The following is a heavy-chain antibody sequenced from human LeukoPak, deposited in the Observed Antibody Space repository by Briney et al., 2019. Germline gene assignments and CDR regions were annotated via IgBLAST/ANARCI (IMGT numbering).Heavy chain of an antibody. CDR2: IYHSGST. Sequence: NTSGTLSLTCAVSGVSISSSNWWSWVRQPPGKGLEWIGEIYHSGSTNYNPSLKSRVTISVDKSKNQFSLKLSSVTAADTAVYYCARRDSSGYYSYVFDYWGQGTLVTVSS. CDR3: ARRDSSGYYSYVFDY. D-gene: IGHD3-22*01. J-gene: IGHJ4*02. V-gene: IGHV4-4*02. CDR1: GVSISSSNW.